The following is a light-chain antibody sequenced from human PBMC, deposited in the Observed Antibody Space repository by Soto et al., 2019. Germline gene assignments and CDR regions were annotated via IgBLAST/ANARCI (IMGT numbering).Light chain of an antibody. CDR2: DVS. CDR3: SSYTSSSTLSYV. V-gene: IGLV2-14*01. J-gene: IGLJ1*01. Sequence: QSVLTQPASVSGSPGQSITISCTGTSSDVGGYNYVSWYQQHPGKAPKLMIYDVSNRPSGVSNRFSGSKSGNTASPTISGLQAEDEADYYCSSYTSSSTLSYVFGTGTKATVL. CDR1: SSDVGGYNY.